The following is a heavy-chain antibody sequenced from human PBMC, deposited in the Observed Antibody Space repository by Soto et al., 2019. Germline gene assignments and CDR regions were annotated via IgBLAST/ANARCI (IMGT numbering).Heavy chain of an antibody. CDR1: GGTFSSYA. Sequence: ASVKVSCKASGGTFSSYAISWVRQAPGQGLEWMGGIIPIFGTAYYAQKFQGRVTITADESTSTAYMELSSLRSEDTAVYYCARVWYYDSSGYYYDYWGQGTLVTVSS. J-gene: IGHJ4*02. D-gene: IGHD3-22*01. V-gene: IGHV1-69*13. CDR2: IIPIFGTA. CDR3: ARVWYYDSSGYYYDY.